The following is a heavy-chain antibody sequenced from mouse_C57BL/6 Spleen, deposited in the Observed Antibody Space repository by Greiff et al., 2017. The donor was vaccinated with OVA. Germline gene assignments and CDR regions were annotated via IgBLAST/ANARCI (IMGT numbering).Heavy chain of an antibody. CDR1: GYTFTDYY. CDR3: ARSSYYYGSSYFDY. CDR2: INPNNGGT. J-gene: IGHJ2*01. V-gene: IGHV1-26*01. D-gene: IGHD1-1*01. Sequence: EVQLQQSGPELVKPGASVKISCKASGYTFTDYYMNWVKQSHGKSLEWIGDINPNNGGTSYNQKFKGKATLTVDKSSSTAYRELRSLTSEDSAVYYCARSSYYYGSSYFDYWGQGTTLTVSS.